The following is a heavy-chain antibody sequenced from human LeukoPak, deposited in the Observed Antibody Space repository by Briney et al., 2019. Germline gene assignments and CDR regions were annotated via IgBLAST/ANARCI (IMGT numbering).Heavy chain of an antibody. CDR3: ASYLSIVGATGDY. D-gene: IGHD1-26*01. J-gene: IGHJ4*02. CDR2: IKQDGSEK. V-gene: IGHV3-7*01. CDR1: GFTFSSYW. Sequence: GGSLRLSCAASGFTFSSYWMSWVRQAPGKGLEWVANIKQDGSEKYYVDSVKGRFTISRDNAKNSLYLQMNSLRAEDTAVYYCASYLSIVGATGDYWGQGTLVTVSS.